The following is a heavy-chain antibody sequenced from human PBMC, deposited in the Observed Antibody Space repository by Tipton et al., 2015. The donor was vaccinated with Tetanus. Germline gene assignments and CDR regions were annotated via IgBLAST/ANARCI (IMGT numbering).Heavy chain of an antibody. CDR2: IYYSGST. Sequence: TLSLTCTVSGGSISSGGYYWSWIRQHPGKGLEWIGDIYYSGSTYYNPSLKSRVTISVDTSKNQFSLKLNSVTAADAVVYYCAREQARGARGWNSFDSWGQGTLVPVSS. D-gene: IGHD6-6*01. V-gene: IGHV4-31*03. J-gene: IGHJ4*02. CDR3: AREQARGARGWNSFDS. CDR1: GGSISSGGYY.